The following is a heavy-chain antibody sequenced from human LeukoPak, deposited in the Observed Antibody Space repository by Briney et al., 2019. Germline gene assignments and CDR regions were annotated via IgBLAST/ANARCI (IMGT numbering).Heavy chain of an antibody. D-gene: IGHD5-12*01. J-gene: IGHJ4*02. CDR2: IYHSGST. CDR1: GGSISSGGYY. V-gene: IGHV4-30-2*01. CDR3: ARGGGYSGYYFDY. Sequence: PSQTLSLTCTVSGGSISSGGYYWSWIRQPPGKGLEWIGYIYHSGSTYYNPSLKSRVTISVDRSKNQFSLKLSSVTAADTAVYYCARGGGYSGYYFDYWGQGTLVTVSS.